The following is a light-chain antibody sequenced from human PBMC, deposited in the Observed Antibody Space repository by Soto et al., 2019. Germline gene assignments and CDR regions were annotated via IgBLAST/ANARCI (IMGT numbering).Light chain of an antibody. CDR2: ESS. CDR3: QQYQSWPLT. J-gene: IGKJ4*01. Sequence: EIVMTQSPATLSLSPGERATLSCRASQSVYSNLAWYQQKPGQTPRLLIYESSTRATGIPARFSGGGSGTEFPLTISSLQSEDCADYFCQQYQSWPLTLGGGTKVEMK. V-gene: IGKV3-15*01. CDR1: QSVYSN.